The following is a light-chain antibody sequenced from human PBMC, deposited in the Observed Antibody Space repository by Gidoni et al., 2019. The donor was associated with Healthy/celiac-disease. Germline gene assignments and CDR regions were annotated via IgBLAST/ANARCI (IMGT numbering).Light chain of an antibody. CDR3: MQALQTPYS. Sequence: LLIYLGSNRASGVPDRFSGSGSGTDFTLKISRVWAEDVGVYYCMQALQTPYSFXQXTKLXIK. V-gene: IGKV2-28*01. CDR2: LGS. J-gene: IGKJ2*03.